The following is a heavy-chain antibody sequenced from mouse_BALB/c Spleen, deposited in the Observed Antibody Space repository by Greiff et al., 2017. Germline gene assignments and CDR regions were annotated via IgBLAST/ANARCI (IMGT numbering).Heavy chain of an antibody. V-gene: IGHV5-2*01. CDR3: ASDYGYDYAMDY. CDR1: EYEFPSHD. Sequence: EVQGVESGGGLVQPGESLKLSCESNEYEFPSHDMSWVRKTPEKRLELVAAINSDGGSTYYPDTMERRFIISRDNTKKTLYLQMSSLRSEDTALYYCASDYGYDYAMDYWGQGTSVTVSS. D-gene: IGHD2-2*01. J-gene: IGHJ4*01. CDR2: INSDGGST.